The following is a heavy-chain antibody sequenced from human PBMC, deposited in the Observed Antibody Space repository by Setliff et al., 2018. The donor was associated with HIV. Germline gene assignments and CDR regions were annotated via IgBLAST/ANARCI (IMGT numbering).Heavy chain of an antibody. CDR2: IYYNGNT. V-gene: IGHV4-59*08. CDR1: GGFISSRY. D-gene: IGHD3-10*01. CDR3: ARSTYYYGSGKGSGWFDP. J-gene: IGHJ5*02. Sequence: SETLSLTCTVSGGFISSRYWSWIRQPPGKGLEWIGTIYYNGNTNYSPSLKSRVTISEDTSKKQVSLKLSSVTAADTAVYYCARSTYYYGSGKGSGWFDPWGQGTLVTVSS.